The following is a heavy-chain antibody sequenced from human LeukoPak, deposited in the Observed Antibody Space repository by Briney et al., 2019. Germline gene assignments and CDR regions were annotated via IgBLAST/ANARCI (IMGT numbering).Heavy chain of an antibody. CDR3: ASSAGALIDC. Sequence: GGSLRLSCAASGFTFSNYDMHWVRQAPGKGLEWVAVIWFDGSNKFYADSVKGRFTISRDNSKNTLYLQVNSLRAEDTAVYYCASSAGALIDCWGQGTLVIVSS. D-gene: IGHD6-19*01. CDR1: GFTFSNYD. J-gene: IGHJ4*02. V-gene: IGHV3-33*01. CDR2: IWFDGSNK.